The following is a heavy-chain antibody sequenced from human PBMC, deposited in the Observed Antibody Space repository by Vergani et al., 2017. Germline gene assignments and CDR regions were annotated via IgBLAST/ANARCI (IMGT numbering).Heavy chain of an antibody. J-gene: IGHJ4*02. D-gene: IGHD6-19*01. CDR1: GGTFSSYA. V-gene: IGHV1-69*01. CDR2: IIPIFGTA. Sequence: QVQLVQSGAEVKKPGYSVKVSCKASGGTFSSYAISWVRQAPGQGLEWMGGIIPIFGTANYAQKFQGRVTITADESTSTAYVELSSLRSEDTAVYYCALAGSRIAVAPFDCWSQGTLVTVSS. CDR3: ALAGSRIAVAPFDC.